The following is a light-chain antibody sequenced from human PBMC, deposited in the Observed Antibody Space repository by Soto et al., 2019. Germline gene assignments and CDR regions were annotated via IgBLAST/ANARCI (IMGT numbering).Light chain of an antibody. CDR2: RVS. Sequence: DIVMTQSPLSLPVTLGQPASISCRSSQSLVHSDGNTYLNWFQQRPGQSPRRLIYRVSNRDSGVPVRFSGSGSGTDFTLKISRVEAEDVGVYYCMQGTHRRTFGQGTKVEIK. V-gene: IGKV2-30*02. J-gene: IGKJ1*01. CDR1: QSLVHSDGNTY. CDR3: MQGTHRRT.